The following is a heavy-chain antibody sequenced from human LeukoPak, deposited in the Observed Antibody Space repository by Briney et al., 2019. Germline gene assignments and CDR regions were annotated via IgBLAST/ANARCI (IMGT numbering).Heavy chain of an antibody. CDR2: ISYDGSNK. CDR3: AKEIFSGLLYIDY. V-gene: IGHV3-30-3*01. CDR1: GFTFSSYA. J-gene: IGHJ4*02. D-gene: IGHD5-12*01. Sequence: GGSLRLSCAASGFTFSSYAMHWVRQAPSKGLEWVAVISYDGSNKYYADSVKGRFTISSDNSKNTVYLQMNSLRPEDMAVYYCAKEIFSGLLYIDYWGQGTLVTVSS.